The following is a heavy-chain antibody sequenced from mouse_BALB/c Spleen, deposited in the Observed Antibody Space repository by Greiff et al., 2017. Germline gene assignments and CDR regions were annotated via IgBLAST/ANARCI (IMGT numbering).Heavy chain of an antibody. D-gene: IGHD2-10*02. Sequence: EVQLQQSGTVLARPGASVKMSCKASGYTFTSYWMHWVKQRPGQGLEWIGAIYPGNSDTSYNQKFKGKAKLTAVTSTSTAYMELSSLTNEDSAVYYCTRKRYGNYCYFDYWGQGTTLTVSS. CDR2: IYPGNSDT. CDR1: GYTFTSYW. V-gene: IGHV1-5*01. J-gene: IGHJ2*01. CDR3: TRKRYGNYCYFDY.